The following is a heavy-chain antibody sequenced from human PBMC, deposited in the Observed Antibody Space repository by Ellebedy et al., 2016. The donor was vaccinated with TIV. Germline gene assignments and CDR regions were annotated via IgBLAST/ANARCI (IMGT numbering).Heavy chain of an antibody. CDR1: GFTFSSYG. J-gene: IGHJ4*02. CDR3: ARGYSGSPPGN. Sequence: GESLKISXAASGFTFSSYGMHWVRQAPGKGLEWVAVIWYDGSKKYYADSVKGRLTTFRDNSKNTLYLQMNSLRAEDTAVYYCARGYSGSPPGNWGQGTLVTVSS. D-gene: IGHD1-26*01. CDR2: IWYDGSKK. V-gene: IGHV3-33*01.